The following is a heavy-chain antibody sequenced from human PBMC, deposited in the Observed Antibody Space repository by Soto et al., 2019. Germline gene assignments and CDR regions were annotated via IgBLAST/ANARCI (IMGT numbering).Heavy chain of an antibody. D-gene: IGHD6-13*01. CDR3: ARAFGLRRPQLGGFDY. Sequence: QVQLVESGGGVVQPGRSLRLSCAASGFTLSSYPMHWVRQAPGKGLEWVAVISYDGSNKYYADSVKGRFTISRDNSKNSLYLQMNSLRAEGTAVYSCARAFGLRRPQLGGFDYWGQGTLVTVS. CDR2: ISYDGSNK. J-gene: IGHJ4*02. CDR1: GFTLSSYP. V-gene: IGHV3-30-3*01.